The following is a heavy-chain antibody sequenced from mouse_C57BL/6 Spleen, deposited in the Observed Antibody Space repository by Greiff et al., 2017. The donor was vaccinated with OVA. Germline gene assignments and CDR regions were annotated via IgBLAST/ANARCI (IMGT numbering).Heavy chain of an antibody. V-gene: IGHV1-19*01. CDR3: ARDSLRYYFDY. D-gene: IGHD1-1*01. CDR1: GYTFTDYY. CDR2: INPYNGGT. Sequence: EVQLQQSGPVLVKPGASVKMSCKASGYTFTDYYMNWVKQSHGKSLEWIGVINPYNGGTSYNQKFKGKATLTVDKSSSTAYMELNSLTSEDSAVYYCARDSLRYYFDYWGQGTTLTVSS. J-gene: IGHJ2*01.